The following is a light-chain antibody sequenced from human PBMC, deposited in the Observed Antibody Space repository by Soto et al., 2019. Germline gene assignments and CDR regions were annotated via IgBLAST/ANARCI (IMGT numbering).Light chain of an antibody. CDR2: EAN. Sequence: QSALTQPASVSGSPGQSITISCTGSSNDVGSYNLVSWFQQHPGKAPKLMIYEANKRPSGVSNRFSGSKSGNTASLTIYGLQAEDEADYYCCSYEGSSTFPVVFGGGTKVTVL. V-gene: IGLV2-23*02. J-gene: IGLJ2*01. CDR1: SNDVGSYNL. CDR3: CSYEGSSTFPVV.